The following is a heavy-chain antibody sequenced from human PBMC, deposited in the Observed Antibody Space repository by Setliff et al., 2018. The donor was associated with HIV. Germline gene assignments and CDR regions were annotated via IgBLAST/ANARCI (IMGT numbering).Heavy chain of an antibody. V-gene: IGHV3-30*02. CDR2: IRYTGSNK. D-gene: IGHD6-19*01. CDR3: ARDAVAGYFDY. CDR1: GFTFSSYG. J-gene: IGHJ4*02. Sequence: GGSLRLSCAASGFTFSSYGIHWVRQAPGKGLEWVAFIRYTGSNKYFTDSVKGRFTISRDNSKNTLYLQMDSLRAEDTAVYYCARDAVAGYFDYWGQGTLVTVSS.